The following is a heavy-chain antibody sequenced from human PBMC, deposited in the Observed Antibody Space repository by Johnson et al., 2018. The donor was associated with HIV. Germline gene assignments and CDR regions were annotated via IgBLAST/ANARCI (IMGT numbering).Heavy chain of an antibody. V-gene: IGHV3-30*04. CDR3: ARATGSWMDVFDI. CDR1: GFTFNSYA. J-gene: IGHJ3*02. CDR2: ISYDGSNK. Sequence: QVQLVESGGGVVQPGRSLRLSCAASGFTFNSYAMHWVRQAPGRGLEWVAVISYDGSNKYYADSVKGRFTISRDNSKNTLYLQMNSLRAEDTAVYYCARATGSWMDVFDIWGQGTMVTVSS. D-gene: IGHD2-2*03.